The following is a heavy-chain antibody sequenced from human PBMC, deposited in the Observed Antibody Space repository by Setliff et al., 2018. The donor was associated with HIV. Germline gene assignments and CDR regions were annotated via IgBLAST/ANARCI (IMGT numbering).Heavy chain of an antibody. CDR3: ARGVAAAGL. D-gene: IGHD6-13*01. CDR2: THSSGNT. V-gene: IGHV4-61*02. Sequence: SETLSLTCNVSGGSISSGSFYWSWIRQPAGKGLEWIGRTHSSGNTNYNPSLKSRITMSVDTSKKQLSLNLSSVTAADTAVYYCARGVAAAGLWGQGTLVTVSS. J-gene: IGHJ4*02. CDR1: GGSISSGSFY.